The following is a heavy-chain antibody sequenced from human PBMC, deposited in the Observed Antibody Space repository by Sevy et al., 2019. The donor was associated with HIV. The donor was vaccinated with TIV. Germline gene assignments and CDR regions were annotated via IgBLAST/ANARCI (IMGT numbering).Heavy chain of an antibody. CDR3: ARGYYIWGSYRKSDY. V-gene: IGHV1-2*06. CDR1: GYTFTGYY. J-gene: IGHJ4*02. CDR2: INPNSGGT. Sequence: ASVKVSCKASGYTFTGYYMHWVRQAPGQGLEWMGRINPNSGGTNYAQKFQGRVTMTRDTSISTAYMELSRLRSDDTAVYYCARGYYIWGSYRKSDYWGQGTVVTVSS. D-gene: IGHD3-16*02.